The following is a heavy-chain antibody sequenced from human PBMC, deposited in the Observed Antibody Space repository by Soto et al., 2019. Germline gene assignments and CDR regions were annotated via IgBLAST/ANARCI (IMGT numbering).Heavy chain of an antibody. J-gene: IGHJ4*02. Sequence: QVQFHQWGAGLLKPSETLTLTCAVSGGSFSGYYWNWIRQPPGKGLEWLGAISRSGSATYHPSLTGRVTMSVDTARNQFSLNVTSVTAADTAVYYCAGGPLMIYYYNSGRRDRGYFDFWCQGTLVTGSS. CDR2: ISRSGSA. CDR1: GGSFSGYY. CDR3: AGGPLMIYYYNSGRRDRGYFDF. V-gene: IGHV4-34*01. D-gene: IGHD3-10*01.